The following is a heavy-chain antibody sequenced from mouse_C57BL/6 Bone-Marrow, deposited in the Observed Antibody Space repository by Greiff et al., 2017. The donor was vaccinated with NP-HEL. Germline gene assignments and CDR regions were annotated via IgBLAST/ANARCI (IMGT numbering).Heavy chain of an antibody. CDR2: IYPGDGDT. J-gene: IGHJ3*01. Sequence: VQLVESGPELVKPGASVKISCKASGYAFSSSWMNWVKQRPGKGLEWIGRIYPGDGDTNYNGKFKGKATLTADKSSSTAYMQLSSLTSEDSAVYFCAREGFPAWFAYWGQGTLVTVSA. CDR3: AREGFPAWFAY. CDR1: GYAFSSSW. V-gene: IGHV1-82*01.